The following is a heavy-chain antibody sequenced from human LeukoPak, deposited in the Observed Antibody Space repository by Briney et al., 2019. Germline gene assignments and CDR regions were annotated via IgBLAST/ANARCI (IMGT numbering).Heavy chain of an antibody. J-gene: IGHJ4*02. D-gene: IGHD2-2*01. Sequence: PGRSLRLSGAASGFTFSSYAMHWVRQAPGKGLEWVAVISYDGSNKYYADSVKGRFTISRDNSKNTLYLQMNSLRAEDTAVYYCARGGLQVVPAAIGAYWGQGTLVTVSS. V-gene: IGHV3-30*04. CDR3: ARGGLQVVPAAIGAY. CDR1: GFTFSSYA. CDR2: ISYDGSNK.